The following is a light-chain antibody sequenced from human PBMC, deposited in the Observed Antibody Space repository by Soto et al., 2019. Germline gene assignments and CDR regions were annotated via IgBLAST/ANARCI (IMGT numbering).Light chain of an antibody. Sequence: DVQMTQSPSSLSASVGDRVTITCRASQGINNDLSWYQQKAGEAPKRLIYAASASQRGVPSRFSGGGSGTEFTLTINSLQPEDFATYYCLQHDSYPRTFGQGTKVEVK. V-gene: IGKV1-17*01. CDR1: QGINND. J-gene: IGKJ1*01. CDR2: AAS. CDR3: LQHDSYPRT.